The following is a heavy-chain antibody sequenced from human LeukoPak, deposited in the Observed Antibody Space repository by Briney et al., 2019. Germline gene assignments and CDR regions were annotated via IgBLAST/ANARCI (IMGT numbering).Heavy chain of an antibody. CDR3: ARDSGAWYFDY. J-gene: IGHJ4*02. D-gene: IGHD3-10*01. CDR2: IWYDGSNK. CDR1: GFTFSSYG. Sequence: PGGSLRLSCAASGFTFSSYGMHWVRQAPGKGLEWVAVIWYDGSNKYYADSVKGRFTISRDNSKNTLYLQMNSLRAEDTAVYYCARDSGAWYFDYWGQGTLVTVSS. V-gene: IGHV3-33*01.